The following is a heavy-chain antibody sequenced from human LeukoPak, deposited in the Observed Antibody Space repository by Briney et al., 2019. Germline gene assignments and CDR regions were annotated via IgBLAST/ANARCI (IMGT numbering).Heavy chain of an antibody. J-gene: IGHJ4*02. D-gene: IGHD1-26*01. Sequence: ASVKVSCKASGYTFTGYYMHWVRQAPGQGLEGMGWINPNSGGTNYAQKFQGRVTMTRDTSISTAYMELSRLRSDDTAVYYCAREGARGSSEYYFDYWGQGTLVTVSS. CDR1: GYTFTGYY. CDR2: INPNSGGT. V-gene: IGHV1-2*02. CDR3: AREGARGSSEYYFDY.